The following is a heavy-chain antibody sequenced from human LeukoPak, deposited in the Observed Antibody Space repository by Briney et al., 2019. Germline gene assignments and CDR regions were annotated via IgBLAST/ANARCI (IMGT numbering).Heavy chain of an antibody. CDR2: IGGSGGST. CDR1: GFTFSSYA. Sequence: PGGSLRLSCAASGFTFSSYAMSWVRQAPGKGLEWVSAIGGSGGSTYYADSVKGRFTISRDNSKNTLSLQMNGLRAEDTAVYYCATLRFYDSTGYHYFDYWGQGTLVTVSS. J-gene: IGHJ4*02. V-gene: IGHV3-23*01. D-gene: IGHD3-22*01. CDR3: ATLRFYDSTGYHYFDY.